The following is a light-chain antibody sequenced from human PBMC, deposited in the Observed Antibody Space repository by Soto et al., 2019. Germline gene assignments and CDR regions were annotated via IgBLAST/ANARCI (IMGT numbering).Light chain of an antibody. CDR2: EVS. Sequence: DIVMTQTPLSLSVTPGQPASISCKSSQTLQRSAGKTHLYWYLQKPGQPPQLLISEVSNRFSGVPDKFSGRGSGTDFTLKISRVAAEDVGGYYCMQSIRLPYTFGQGTKLEIK. CDR3: MQSIRLPYT. CDR1: QTLQRSAGKTH. V-gene: IGKV2D-29*01. J-gene: IGKJ2*01.